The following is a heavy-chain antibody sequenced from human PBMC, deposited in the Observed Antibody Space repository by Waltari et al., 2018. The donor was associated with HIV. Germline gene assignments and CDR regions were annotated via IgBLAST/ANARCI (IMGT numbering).Heavy chain of an antibody. J-gene: IGHJ4*02. CDR2: ISAYNGNT. V-gene: IGHV1-18*01. CDR3: ARSIVVVVAAGGEADY. D-gene: IGHD2-15*01. CDR1: GYTFTSYG. Sequence: VKKPGASVKVSCKASGYTFTSYGISWVRQAPGQGLEWMGWISAYNGNTNYAQKLQGRVTMTTDTSTSTAYMELRSLRSDDTAVYYCARSIVVVVAAGGEADYWGQGTLVTVSS.